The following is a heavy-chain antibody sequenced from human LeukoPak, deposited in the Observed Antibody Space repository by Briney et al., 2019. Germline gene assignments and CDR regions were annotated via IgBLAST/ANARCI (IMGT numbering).Heavy chain of an antibody. V-gene: IGHV4-59*01. CDR3: AGMRITTPTVRTLDY. Sequence: PSETLSLTCTVSGGSMSTYYWAWIRQPPGKGLEWIGFIYYTGSTNYNPSLKSRVTISVDTSKNQFSLKLSSVTAADTAVYYCAGMRITTPTVRTLDYWGQGTLVTVSS. CDR1: GGSMSTYY. J-gene: IGHJ4*02. CDR2: IYYTGST. D-gene: IGHD1-14*01.